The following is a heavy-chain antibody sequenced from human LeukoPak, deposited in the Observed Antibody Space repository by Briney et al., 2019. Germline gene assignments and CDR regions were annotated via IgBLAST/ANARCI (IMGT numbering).Heavy chain of an antibody. Sequence: GGSLRLSCAASVFTFSRYWMDWARQAPGKGLAWVSRINSDGSSTSYADSVKGRFTISRDNAKNTLYLQMNSLRAEDTAVYYCARDLNSCQLRPDYWGQGTLVTVSS. V-gene: IGHV3-74*01. D-gene: IGHD5-12*01. J-gene: IGHJ4*02. CDR2: INSDGSST. CDR3: ARDLNSCQLRPDY. CDR1: VFTFSRYW.